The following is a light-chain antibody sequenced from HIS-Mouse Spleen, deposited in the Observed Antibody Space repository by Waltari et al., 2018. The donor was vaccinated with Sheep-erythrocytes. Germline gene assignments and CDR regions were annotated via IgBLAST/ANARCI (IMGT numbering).Light chain of an antibody. CDR3: LQDYNYPWT. Sequence: AIQMTQSPSSLSASVGDRVTITCRTSQGIRNDLGWYQQKPGKAPKLLIYAASSLQSGVPARFSGSGSGTDFTLTISSLQPEDFATYYCLQDYNYPWTFGQGTKVEIK. V-gene: IGKV1-6*01. CDR1: QGIRND. CDR2: AAS. J-gene: IGKJ1*01.